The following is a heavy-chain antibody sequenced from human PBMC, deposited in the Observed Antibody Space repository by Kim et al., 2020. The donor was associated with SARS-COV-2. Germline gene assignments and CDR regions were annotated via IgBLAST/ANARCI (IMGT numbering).Heavy chain of an antibody. Sequence: GSVKGRFTISRENAKNSLYLQMNSLRAGDTAVYYCARAPSGSWPNYYFDYWGQGTLVTVSS. CDR3: ARAPSGSWPNYYFDY. V-gene: IGHV3-13*01. D-gene: IGHD6-13*01. J-gene: IGHJ4*02.